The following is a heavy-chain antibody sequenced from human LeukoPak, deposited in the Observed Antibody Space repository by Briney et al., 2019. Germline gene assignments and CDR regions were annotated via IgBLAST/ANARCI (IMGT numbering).Heavy chain of an antibody. J-gene: IGHJ4*02. D-gene: IGHD6-19*01. Sequence: SETLSLTCTVSGGSISSYYWSWIRQPPGKGLEWIGYIHYSGTTNYNPSLKSRVTISVDTSKNQFSLKLSSVTAADTAVYYCAGGGQWLAFDYWGQGTLVTVSS. CDR1: GGSISSYY. V-gene: IGHV4-59*01. CDR2: IHYSGTT. CDR3: AGGGQWLAFDY.